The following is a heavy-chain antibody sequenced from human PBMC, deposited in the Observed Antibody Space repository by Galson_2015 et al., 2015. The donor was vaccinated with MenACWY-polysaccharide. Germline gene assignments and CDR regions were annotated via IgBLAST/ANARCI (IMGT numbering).Heavy chain of an antibody. Sequence: SLRLSCAASGFTFSGFWMSWVRQAPGKGLEWVANIKQDGSEKYYVDSVKGRFTISRDNAKNSRYLQLNSLEVEDTAIYYCARGHYGLDVWGQGTTFTVSS. CDR2: IKQDGSEK. V-gene: IGHV3-7*03. CDR1: GFTFSGFW. J-gene: IGHJ6*02. CDR3: ARGHYGLDV.